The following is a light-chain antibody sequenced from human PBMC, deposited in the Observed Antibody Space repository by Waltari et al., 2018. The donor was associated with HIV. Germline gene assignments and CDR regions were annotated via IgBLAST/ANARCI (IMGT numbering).Light chain of an antibody. CDR3: SSYTSSSTPVV. CDR1: SSDIGTYNI. CDR2: DVS. V-gene: IGLV2-14*01. Sequence: QSALTQPASVSGSPGQSITIPCTVTSSDIGTYNIVSWYQQHPGKAPKLIIYDVSNRPSGVSNRFSGSKSGNTASLTISGLQAEDEADYYCSSYTSSSTPVVFGGGTKLTVL. J-gene: IGLJ2*01.